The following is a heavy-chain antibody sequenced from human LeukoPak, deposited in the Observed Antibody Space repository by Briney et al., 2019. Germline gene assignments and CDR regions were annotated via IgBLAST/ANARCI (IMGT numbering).Heavy chain of an antibody. CDR2: ISRTSESI. CDR3: ARTYYYGSGSYPSDY. J-gene: IGHJ4*02. D-gene: IGHD3-10*01. V-gene: IGHV3-21*01. Sequence: GGSLRLSCAASGFTFNTYSMSWVRQAPGKGLEWVSIISRTSESIFYADSVKGRFTISRDNAKNSLYLQMNSLRAEDTAVYYCARTYYYGSGSYPSDYWGQGTLVTVSS. CDR1: GFTFNTYS.